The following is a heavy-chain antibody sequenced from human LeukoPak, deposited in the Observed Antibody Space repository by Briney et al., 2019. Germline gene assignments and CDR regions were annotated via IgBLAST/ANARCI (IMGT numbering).Heavy chain of an antibody. CDR1: GYSISSGYY. CDR2: IYHSGST. V-gene: IGHV4-38-2*02. Sequence: SETLSLTCTVSGYSISSGYYWGWIRQPPGKGLEWIGSIYHSGSTYYNPSLKSRVTISVDTSKNQFSLKLSSVTAADTAAYHCVRLSVVSPHRYFDLWGRGTLVTVSS. D-gene: IGHD4-23*01. CDR3: VRLSVVSPHRYFDL. J-gene: IGHJ2*01.